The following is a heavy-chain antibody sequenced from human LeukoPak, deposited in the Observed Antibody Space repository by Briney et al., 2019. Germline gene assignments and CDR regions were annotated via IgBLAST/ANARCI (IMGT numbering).Heavy chain of an antibody. CDR1: GDSISGSPYY. CDR3: ARRPMIVVSRFDP. V-gene: IGHV4-39*07. J-gene: IGHJ5*02. CDR2: IYYTGST. Sequence: PSETLSLTCTVSGDSISGSPYYWGWIRQPPGKGLEWIASIYYTGSTYYNPSLKSRVTISVDTSKNQFSLKLSSVTAADTAVYYCARRPMIVVSRFDPWGQGTLVTVSS. D-gene: IGHD3-22*01.